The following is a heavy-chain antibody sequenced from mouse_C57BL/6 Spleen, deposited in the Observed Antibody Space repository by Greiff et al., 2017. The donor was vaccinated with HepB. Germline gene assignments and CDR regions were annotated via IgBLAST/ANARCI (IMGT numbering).Heavy chain of an antibody. J-gene: IGHJ2*01. D-gene: IGHD1-1*01. CDR3: ARSGYYGSSYGDFDY. CDR2: IYPGDGDT. CDR1: GYTFSSSW. Sequence: QVQLQESGPELVKPGASVKLSCKASGYTFSSSWMNWVKQRPGQGLEWIGRIYPGDGDTNYNGKFKGKATLTADKSSSTAYMQLSSLTSEDSAVYFCARSGYYGSSYGDFDYWGQGTTLTVSS. V-gene: IGHV1-82*01.